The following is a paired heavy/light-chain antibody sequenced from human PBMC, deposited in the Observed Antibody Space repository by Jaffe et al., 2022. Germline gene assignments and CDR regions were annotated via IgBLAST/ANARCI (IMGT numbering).Heavy chain of an antibody. J-gene: IGHJ4*02. CDR1: GFTFDDYA. CDR2: ISWNSGSI. D-gene: IGHD1-26*01. Sequence: EVQLVESGGGLVQPGRSLRLSCAASGFTFDDYAMHWVRQAPGKGLEWVSGISWNSGSIGYADSVKGRFTISRDNAKNSLYLQMNSLRAEDTALYYCASSQNIPGGSQGQFDYWGQGTLVTVSS. CDR3: ASSQNIPGGSQGQFDY. V-gene: IGHV3-9*01.
Light chain of an antibody. CDR2: YDD. Sequence: QSVLTQPPSVSEAPRQRVTISCSGSSSNIGNNAVNWYQQLPGKAPKLLIYYDDLLPSGVSDRFSGSKSGTSASLAISGLQSEDEADYYCAAWDDRLNGVVFGGGTKLTVL. CDR1: SSNIGNNA. V-gene: IGLV1-36*01. J-gene: IGLJ2*01. CDR3: AAWDDRLNGVV.